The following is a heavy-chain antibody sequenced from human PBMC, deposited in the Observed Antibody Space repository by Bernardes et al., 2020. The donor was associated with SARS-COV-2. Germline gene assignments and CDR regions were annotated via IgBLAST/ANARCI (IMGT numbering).Heavy chain of an antibody. J-gene: IGHJ4*02. Sequence: GGSLRPSCAASGFTFSSYTMNWVRQAPGKGLEWISSISTSSSYISYSDSVRGRFTISRDNAKNSVSLQMNSLRAEDTAVYYCARVDFSNLYYFDYWGQGTPVTVSS. V-gene: IGHV3-21*06. CDR1: GFTFSSYT. CDR2: ISTSSSYI. CDR3: ARVDFSNLYYFDY. D-gene: IGHD4-4*01.